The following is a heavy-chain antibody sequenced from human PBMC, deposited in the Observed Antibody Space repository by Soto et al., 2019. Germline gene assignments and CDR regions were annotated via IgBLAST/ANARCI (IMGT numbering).Heavy chain of an antibody. V-gene: IGHV1-46*03. CDR1: GYTFTSFH. Sequence: QVQLVQSGAKVKKPGASVKVSCKASGYTFTSFHMHWVRQAPGQGLEWMGIISPSGDYTIYAQRFLGRVTVTRDASTSTVYMELSSLTSEDTAVYYCGRDGGNWGDVDYWGQGTLVTVSS. J-gene: IGHJ4*02. CDR2: ISPSGDYT. D-gene: IGHD7-27*01. CDR3: GRDGGNWGDVDY.